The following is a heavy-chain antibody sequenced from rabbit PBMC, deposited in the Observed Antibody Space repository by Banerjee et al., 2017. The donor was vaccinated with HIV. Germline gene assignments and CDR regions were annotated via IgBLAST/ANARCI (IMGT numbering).Heavy chain of an antibody. CDR2: IDTSSSGNT. V-gene: IGHV1S40*01. J-gene: IGHJ4*01. CDR3: AKNNGGWDFKL. D-gene: IGHD5-1*01. CDR1: GFSFSNYW. Sequence: QSLEESGGDLVKPGASLTLTCTASGFSFSNYWMSWVRQAPGKGLEYIGSIDTSSSGNTYYATWAKGRFTISKTSSTTVTLQMTSLTAADTATYFCAKNNGGWDFKLWGPGTLVTVS.